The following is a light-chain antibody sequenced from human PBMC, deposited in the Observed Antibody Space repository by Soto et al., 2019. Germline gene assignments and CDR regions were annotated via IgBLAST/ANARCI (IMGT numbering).Light chain of an antibody. Sequence: EIVMTQSPPTLSLSPGERVTLSCRAGQSVRETYLTWYQQKPGQAPRLLFYGASTRAPGIPVRFSGSGSESDFTLTISSLEPEDFAVYYCQQRSYPITFGQGTRLEIK. J-gene: IGKJ5*01. CDR2: GAS. V-gene: IGKV3D-7*01. CDR1: QSVRETY. CDR3: QQRSYPIT.